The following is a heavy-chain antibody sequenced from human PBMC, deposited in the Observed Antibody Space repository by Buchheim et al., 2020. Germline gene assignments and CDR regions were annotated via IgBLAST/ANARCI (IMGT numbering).Heavy chain of an antibody. CDR2: ISYDGSNK. CDR1: GFTFSSYA. J-gene: IGHJ2*01. CDR3: AREQGSGWYFWYFDL. V-gene: IGHV3-30-3*01. Sequence: QVQLVESGGGVVQPGRSLRLSCAASGFTFSSYAMHWVRQAPGKGLEWVAVISYDGSNKYYADSVKGRFTISRDNSKNTLYMPMNSLRAEDTAVYYCAREQGSGWYFWYFDLWGRGTL. D-gene: IGHD6-19*01.